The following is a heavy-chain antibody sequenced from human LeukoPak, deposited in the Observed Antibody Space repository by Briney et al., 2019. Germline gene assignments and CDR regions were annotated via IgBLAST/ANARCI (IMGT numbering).Heavy chain of an antibody. Sequence: ASVKVSCKASGYTFTGYYMHWVRQAPGQGLEWMEWINPNSGGTNYAQKFQGRVTMTRDTSISTAYMELSGLRSDDTAVYYCARDSTDHYYYYGMDVWGQGTTVTVSS. J-gene: IGHJ6*02. CDR3: ARDSTDHYYYYGMDV. V-gene: IGHV1-2*02. D-gene: IGHD1-1*01. CDR2: INPNSGGT. CDR1: GYTFTGYY.